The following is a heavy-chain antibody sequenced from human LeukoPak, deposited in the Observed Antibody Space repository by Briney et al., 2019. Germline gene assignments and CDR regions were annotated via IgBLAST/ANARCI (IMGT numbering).Heavy chain of an antibody. J-gene: IGHJ4*02. D-gene: IGHD5-12*01. Sequence: PGRSLRLSCAASGFTFSSYGMHWVRQAPGKGLEWVAVIWYDGSNKYYADSVKGRFTISRGNSKNTLYLQMNSLRAEDTAVYYCAKSYNGYESKPDYWGQGTLVTVSS. CDR1: GFTFSSYG. CDR2: IWYDGSNK. V-gene: IGHV3-33*06. CDR3: AKSYNGYESKPDY.